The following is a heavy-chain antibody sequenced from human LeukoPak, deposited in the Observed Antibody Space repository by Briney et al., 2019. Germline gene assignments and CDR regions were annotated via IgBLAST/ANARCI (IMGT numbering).Heavy chain of an antibody. Sequence: SETLSLTCAVSGGSISSSNWWSWVRQPPGKGLEWIGEIYHSGSTNYNPSLKSRVTISVDKSKNKFSLKLSSVTAADTAVYYCARGGGSNPDPNYYYYYYMDVWGKGTTVTVSS. CDR3: ARGGGSNPDPNYYYYYYMDV. CDR2: IYHSGST. CDR1: GGSISSSNW. D-gene: IGHD1-26*01. J-gene: IGHJ6*03. V-gene: IGHV4-4*02.